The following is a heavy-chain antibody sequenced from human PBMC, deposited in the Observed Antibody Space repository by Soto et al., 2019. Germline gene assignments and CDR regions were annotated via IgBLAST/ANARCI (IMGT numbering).Heavy chain of an antibody. D-gene: IGHD2-8*01. CDR1: GFTFSSYG. J-gene: IGHJ6*02. Sequence: GGSLRLSCAASGFTFSSYGMHWVRQAPGKGLEWVAVIWYDGSNKYYADSVKGRFTISRDNSKNTLYLQMNSLRAEDTAVYYCARDQDCTNGVCYQYYYYYGMDVWGQGTTVTVSS. CDR3: ARDQDCTNGVCYQYYYYYGMDV. V-gene: IGHV3-33*01. CDR2: IWYDGSNK.